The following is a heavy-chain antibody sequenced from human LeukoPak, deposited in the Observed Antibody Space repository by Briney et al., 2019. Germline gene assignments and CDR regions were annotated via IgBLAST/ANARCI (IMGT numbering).Heavy chain of an antibody. CDR2: INPNSGGT. Sequence: ASVKVSCKASGYTFTGYYMHWVRRARGQGLEWMGWINPNSGGTDYAQKFQGRVTMTRDTSISTAYMELSRLRSDDTAVYYCARVGYDFWSGYEYWGQGTLVTVSS. J-gene: IGHJ4*02. V-gene: IGHV1-2*02. CDR1: GYTFTGYY. CDR3: ARVGYDFWSGYEY. D-gene: IGHD3-3*01.